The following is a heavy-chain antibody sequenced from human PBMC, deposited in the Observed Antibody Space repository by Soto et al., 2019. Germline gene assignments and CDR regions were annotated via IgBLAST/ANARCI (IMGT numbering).Heavy chain of an antibody. V-gene: IGHV1-58*01. CDR2: IGVGSGNT. CDR1: GFTFTSSA. J-gene: IGHJ6*03. D-gene: IGHD2-2*01. Sequence: ASVKVSCKASGFTFTSSAVQWVRQARGQRLEWIGWIGVGSGNTNYAQKLQGRVTMTTDTSTSTAYMELRSLRSDDTAVYYCARQTYCSSTSCYLPVYYYYYMDVWGKGTTVTVSS. CDR3: ARQTYCSSTSCYLPVYYYYYMDV.